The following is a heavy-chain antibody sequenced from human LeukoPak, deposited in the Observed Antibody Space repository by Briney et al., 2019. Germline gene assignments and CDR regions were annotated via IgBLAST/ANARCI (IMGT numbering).Heavy chain of an antibody. V-gene: IGHV3-15*01. CDR2: IYSETDGGTV. J-gene: IGHJ4*02. CDR1: GFTFTVAW. Sequence: GESLRLSCAASGFTFTVAWMSWVRQAPGKGLEWVGRIYSETDGGTVDYATPVKGRFTISRDDSKNTLYLQKNSLKIEDTAVYYCATGPLDYWGQGTLVTVSA. CDR3: ATGPLDY.